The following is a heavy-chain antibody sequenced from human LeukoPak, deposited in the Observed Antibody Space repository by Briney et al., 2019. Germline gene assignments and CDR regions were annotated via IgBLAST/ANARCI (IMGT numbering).Heavy chain of an antibody. J-gene: IGHJ4*02. CDR2: ISGSGGST. CDR1: GFTFSSYA. V-gene: IGHV3-23*01. D-gene: IGHD6-13*01. CDR3: AKARIAAAGTPVDY. Sequence: GGSLRLSCAASGFTFSSYAMSWVRQAPGKGLEWVSAISGSGGSTYYADSMKGRFTISRDNSKNTLYLQMNSLRAEDTAVYYCAKARIAAAGTPVDYWGQGTLVTVSS.